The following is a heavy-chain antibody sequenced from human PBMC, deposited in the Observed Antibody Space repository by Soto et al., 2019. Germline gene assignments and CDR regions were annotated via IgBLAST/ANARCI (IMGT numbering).Heavy chain of an antibody. Sequence: ASVTGSCRASGYTFTSSGMNWVRQAPGRGLEWMGWINPGNGNTKYSQKYQGICIIERDTTASTAYMEWSNQRSDDTAVYCCERGGYFDSINYLSYWDLGTRVTDSS. CDR2: INPGNGNT. D-gene: IGHD3-22*01. J-gene: IGHJ4*02. CDR1: GYTFTSSG. CDR3: ERGGYFDSINYLSY. V-gene: IGHV1-3*01.